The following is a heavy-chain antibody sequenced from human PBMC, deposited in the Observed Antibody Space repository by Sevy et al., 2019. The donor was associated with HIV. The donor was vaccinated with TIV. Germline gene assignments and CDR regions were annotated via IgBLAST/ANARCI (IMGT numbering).Heavy chain of an antibody. CDR2: IYYSGST. J-gene: IGHJ5*02. Sequence: SETLSLTCSVSYGSISAYYWSWIRQPPGKGLEWIGYIYYSGSTNYNPSFKNRVTMSIDTSKNQFSLKLRSVTAADTAVYYCARAPPVRSGKDSLNWFDPWGQGTLVTVSS. CDR1: YGSISAYY. V-gene: IGHV4-59*01. CDR3: ARAPPVRSGKDSLNWFDP. D-gene: IGHD6-19*01.